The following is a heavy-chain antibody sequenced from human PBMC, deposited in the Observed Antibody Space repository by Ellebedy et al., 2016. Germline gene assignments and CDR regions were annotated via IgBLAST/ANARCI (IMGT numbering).Heavy chain of an antibody. J-gene: IGHJ3*02. CDR2: IYYSGST. CDR1: GGSISSYY. CDR3: ARLLFGDDAFDI. D-gene: IGHD3-10*02. Sequence: SETLSLTCTVSGGSISSYYWSWIRQPPGKGLEWIGYIYYSGSTNYNPSLKSRVTISVDTSNNLFSLQLSSVTAADTAVYYCARLLFGDDAFDIWGQGTMVTVSS. V-gene: IGHV4-59*08.